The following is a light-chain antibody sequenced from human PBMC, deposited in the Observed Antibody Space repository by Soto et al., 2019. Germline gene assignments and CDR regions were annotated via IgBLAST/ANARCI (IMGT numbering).Light chain of an antibody. J-gene: IGKJ4*01. Sequence: EIVLTQSPATLSLSPGDRATLSCRASQSVSSYLAWYQQKPGQAPRLLIYDSSNRATGIPARFSGSGSGTDFTLTISSLEPEDFAVYYCPQRSNWPPAFGGGTKLEIK. CDR1: QSVSSY. CDR3: PQRSNWPPA. CDR2: DSS. V-gene: IGKV3-11*01.